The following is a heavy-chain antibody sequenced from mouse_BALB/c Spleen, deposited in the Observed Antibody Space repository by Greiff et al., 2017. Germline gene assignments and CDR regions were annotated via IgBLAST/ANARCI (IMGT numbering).Heavy chain of an antibody. CDR1: GFSLSTSGMG. D-gene: IGHD1-1*01. CDR2: IYWDDDK. CDR3: ARDYGSSPPYAMDY. J-gene: IGHJ4*01. V-gene: IGHV8-12*01. Sequence: QVTLKVSGPGILQPSQTLSLTCSFSGFSLSTSGMGVSWIRQPSGKGLEWLAHIYWDDDKRYNPSLKSRLTISKDTSSNQVFLKITSVDTADTATYYCARDYGSSPPYAMDYWGQGTSVAVSS.